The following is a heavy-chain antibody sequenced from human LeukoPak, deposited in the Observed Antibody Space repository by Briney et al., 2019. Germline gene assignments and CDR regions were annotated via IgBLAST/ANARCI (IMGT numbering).Heavy chain of an antibody. CDR3: ARSHIVVVTAILRNAFDT. J-gene: IGHJ3*02. CDR1: GGTFSSYA. V-gene: IGHV1-69*04. Sequence: ASVKVSCKASGGTFSSYAISWVRQAPGQGLEWMGRIIPILGIANYAQKFQGRVTITADKSTSTAYMELSSLRSEDTAVYYCARSHIVVVTAILRNAFDTWGQGTMVTVSS. CDR2: IIPILGIA. D-gene: IGHD2-21*02.